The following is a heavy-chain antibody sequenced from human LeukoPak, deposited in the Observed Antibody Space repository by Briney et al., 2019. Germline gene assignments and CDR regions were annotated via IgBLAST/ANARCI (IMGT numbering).Heavy chain of an antibody. CDR2: TEQDGSEK. CDR1: GFTFSSYW. J-gene: IGHJ5*02. CDR3: ANFLSWSMNWFDP. Sequence: GGSLRLSCAASGFTFSSYWTSWVRQAPGKGLEWVANTEQDGSEKYYVDSVKGRFTISRDNSKNTLYLQMNSLRAEDTAVYYCANFLSWSMNWFDPWGQGTLVTVSS. D-gene: IGHD6-13*01. V-gene: IGHV3-7*03.